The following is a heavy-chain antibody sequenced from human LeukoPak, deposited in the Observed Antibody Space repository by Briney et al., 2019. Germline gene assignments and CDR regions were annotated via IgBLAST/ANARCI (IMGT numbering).Heavy chain of an antibody. J-gene: IGHJ6*02. Sequence: SETLSLNCAVYGVSFCGYYWSWMRPPPGKGLEWIGEINHSGSTNYNTSLKSRVTISVDTSKNQFSLKLSSVTAADTAVYYCASQSDRCSSTSCYQGYGMDVWGQGTTVTVSS. CDR1: GVSFCGYY. D-gene: IGHD2-2*01. CDR2: INHSGST. V-gene: IGHV4-34*01. CDR3: ASQSDRCSSTSCYQGYGMDV.